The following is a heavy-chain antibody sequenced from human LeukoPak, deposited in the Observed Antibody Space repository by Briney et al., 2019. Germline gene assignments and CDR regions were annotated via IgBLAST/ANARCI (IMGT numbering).Heavy chain of an antibody. D-gene: IGHD3-16*01. J-gene: IGHJ4*02. CDR3: ARGYEGGTYFDY. CDR2: IWYDGSKK. V-gene: IGHV3-33*01. CDR1: GFSFSSYG. Sequence: GRSLRLSCVASGFSFSSYGMHWVRQAPGKGLEWVAIIWYDGSKKYYADSVKGRFIISRDNSKNTLYLQMNSLRAEDTAVYYCARGYEGGTYFDYWGQGTLVTVSS.